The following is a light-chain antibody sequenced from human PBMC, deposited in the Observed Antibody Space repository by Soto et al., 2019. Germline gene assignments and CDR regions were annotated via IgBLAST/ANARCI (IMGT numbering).Light chain of an antibody. J-gene: IGKJ3*01. Sequence: DIQMTQSPSTLAASVADRVTITCRASQNINRWLAWYQQKPGKAPKVLIYDASSLESGVPSRFSGSGSGTEFTPTITSLQPDDFATYYFKQYDGYFGPGTKVDFK. V-gene: IGKV1-5*01. CDR3: KQYDGY. CDR2: DAS. CDR1: QNINRW.